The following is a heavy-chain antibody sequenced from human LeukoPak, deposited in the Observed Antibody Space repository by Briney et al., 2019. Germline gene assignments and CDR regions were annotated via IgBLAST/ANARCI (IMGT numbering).Heavy chain of an antibody. D-gene: IGHD3-10*01. V-gene: IGHV3-48*04. CDR2: ISSSGSTI. J-gene: IGHJ4*02. CDR3: ARVGMVRGAFSTFDY. CDR1: GFTFSSYG. Sequence: PGGSLRLSCAASGFTFSSYGMHWVRQAPGKGLEWVSYISSSGSTIYYADSVKGRFTISRDSAKNSLYLQMNSLRAEDTAVYYCARVGMVRGAFSTFDYWGQGTLVTVSS.